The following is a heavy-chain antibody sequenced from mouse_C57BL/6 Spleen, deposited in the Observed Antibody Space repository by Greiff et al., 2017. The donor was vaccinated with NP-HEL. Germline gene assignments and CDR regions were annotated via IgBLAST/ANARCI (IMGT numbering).Heavy chain of an antibody. CDR1: GYSFTGYF. V-gene: IGHV1-20*01. D-gene: IGHD1-1*01. J-gene: IGHJ4*01. CDR3: ARPFITTVPYYAMDY. CDR2: INPYNGDT. Sequence: VQLQQSGPELVKPGDSVKISCKASGYSFTGYFMNWVMQSHGKSLEWIGRINPYNGDTFYNQKFKGKATLTVDKSSSTAHMELRSLTSEDSAVYYCARPFITTVPYYAMDYWGQGTSVTVSS.